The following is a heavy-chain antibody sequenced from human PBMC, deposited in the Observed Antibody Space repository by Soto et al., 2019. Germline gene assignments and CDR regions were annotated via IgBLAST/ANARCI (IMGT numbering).Heavy chain of an antibody. V-gene: IGHV2-70*01. D-gene: IGHD3-22*01. J-gene: IGHJ4*02. CDR1: GFSLRTSGMC. CDR3: ARISVDYYDSSGYYYRGAFDY. Sequence: SGPTLVNPTQTLTLTCTFSGFSLRTSGMCVSWIRQPPGKALEWLALIDWDDDKYYSTSLKTRLTISKDTSKNQVVLTMTNMDPVDTATYYCARISVDYYDSSGYYYRGAFDYWGQGTLVTVSS. CDR2: IDWDDDK.